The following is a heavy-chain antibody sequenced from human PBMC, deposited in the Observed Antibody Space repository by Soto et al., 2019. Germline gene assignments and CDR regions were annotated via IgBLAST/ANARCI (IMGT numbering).Heavy chain of an antibody. CDR3: ARDRHSPDMVRGVINGMDV. J-gene: IGHJ6*02. D-gene: IGHD3-10*01. CDR2: ISYDGSNK. V-gene: IGHV3-30-3*01. Sequence: QVQLVESGGGVVQPGRSLRLSCAASGFTFSSYAMHWVRQAPGKGLEWVAVISYDGSNKYYADSVKGRFTISRDNSKNTLYLQMKSLRAEDTAVYYCARDRHSPDMVRGVINGMDVWGQGTTVTVSS. CDR1: GFTFSSYA.